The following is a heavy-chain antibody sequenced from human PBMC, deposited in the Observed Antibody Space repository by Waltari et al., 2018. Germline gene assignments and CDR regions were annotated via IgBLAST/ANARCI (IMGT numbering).Heavy chain of an antibody. V-gene: IGHV4-59*11. CDR3: ARDSGSYFRWYYFDY. D-gene: IGHD1-26*01. Sequence: QVQLQESGPGLVKPSETLSLTCTVSGGSISSHYWSWLRQPPGKGLEWIVYIYYSGSTNYNPSLKSRVTISVDTSKNQFSLKLSSVTAADTAVYYCARDSGSYFRWYYFDYWGQGTLVTVSS. CDR1: GGSISSHY. CDR2: IYYSGST. J-gene: IGHJ4*02.